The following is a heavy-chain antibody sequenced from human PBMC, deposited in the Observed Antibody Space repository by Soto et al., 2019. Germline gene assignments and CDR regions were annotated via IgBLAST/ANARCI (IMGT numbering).Heavy chain of an antibody. D-gene: IGHD1-26*01. J-gene: IGHJ4*02. Sequence: GGSLRLSCAASGFIFSSYAMSWVRQAPGKGLEWVSSISGSDGSTYYADSVKGRFTISRDNAKNSLYLQMNSLRAEDTAVYYCARAVRATRYYFDYWGQGTLVTVSS. CDR1: GFIFSSYA. V-gene: IGHV3-23*01. CDR3: ARAVRATRYYFDY. CDR2: ISGSDGST.